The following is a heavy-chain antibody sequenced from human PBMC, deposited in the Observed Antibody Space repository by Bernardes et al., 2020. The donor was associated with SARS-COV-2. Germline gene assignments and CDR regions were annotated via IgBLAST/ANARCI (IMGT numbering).Heavy chain of an antibody. CDR1: GFTLSSYA. CDR2: ISGETDDT. J-gene: IGHJ4*02. V-gene: IGHV3-23*01. D-gene: IGHD2-21*02. Sequence: GSLRLSCAASGFTLSSYAMSWVRQAPGKGLEWVSGISGETDDTYYADSVKGRFTISRDNSMNTLFLQMSSLGAEDTAVYYCAKDYCGGDCDFFDYWGQGTLGSISS. CDR3: AKDYCGGDCDFFDY.